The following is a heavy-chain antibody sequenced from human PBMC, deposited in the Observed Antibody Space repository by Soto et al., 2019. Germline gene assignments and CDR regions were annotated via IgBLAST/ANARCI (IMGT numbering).Heavy chain of an antibody. V-gene: IGHV4-59*01. CDR2: IFSSGST. CDR3: ARVGYCSSTPCWPIGYFEY. J-gene: IGHJ4*02. Sequence: SETLSLTCTVSGDSISSFYWTWIRQPPGKGLEWVGYIFSSGSTNYNPSLKSRVTISVDTSENQFSLKLASVTAADTAIYYCARVGYCSSTPCWPIGYFEYWGQGTLVTVSS. CDR1: GDSISSFY. D-gene: IGHD2-2*01.